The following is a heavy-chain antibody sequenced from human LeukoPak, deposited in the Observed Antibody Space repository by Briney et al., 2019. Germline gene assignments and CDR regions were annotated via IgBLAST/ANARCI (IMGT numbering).Heavy chain of an antibody. D-gene: IGHD1-14*01. CDR3: ARDFGKQDYYFDY. CDR2: IWYDGNNR. V-gene: IGHV3-33*01. CDR1: GFTFSTYG. J-gene: IGHJ4*02. Sequence: LGGSLRLSCAASGFTFSTYGMHWVRQAPGKGLEWVAVIWYDGNNRYYADSVKGRFTISRDNSKNTLYLQMNSLRAEDTAVYYCARDFGKQDYYFDYWGQGTLVTVSS.